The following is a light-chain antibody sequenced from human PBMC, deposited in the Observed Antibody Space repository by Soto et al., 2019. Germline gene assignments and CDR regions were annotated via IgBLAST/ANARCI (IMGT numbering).Light chain of an antibody. V-gene: IGKV4-1*01. J-gene: IGKJ3*01. CDR1: HIVSYNSDNKNY. CDR2: WAS. CDR3: QQYFGLPFT. Sequence: DIVMTQSPESLAVPLGERATITCKSSHIVSYNSDNKNYLAWYQQKPGQPPKVLMFWASTRESGVPDRFNGSGSGTDFTLAVSSLQAEDVAIDYCQQYFGLPFTFGPGTRVEIK.